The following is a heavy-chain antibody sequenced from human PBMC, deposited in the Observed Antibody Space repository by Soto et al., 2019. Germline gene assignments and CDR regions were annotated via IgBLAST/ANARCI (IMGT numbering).Heavy chain of an antibody. V-gene: IGHV1-69*13. J-gene: IGHJ6*02. CDR2: IIPIFGTA. CDR3: ARAVITAVPADFYYYYYGMDV. CDR1: GGTFSSYA. D-gene: IGHD2-2*01. Sequence: ASVKVSCKASGGTFSSYAISWVRQAPGQGLEWMGGIIPIFGTANYAQKFQGRVTITADESTSTAYMELSSLRSEDTAVYYCARAVITAVPADFYYYYYGMDVWGQGTTVTVSS.